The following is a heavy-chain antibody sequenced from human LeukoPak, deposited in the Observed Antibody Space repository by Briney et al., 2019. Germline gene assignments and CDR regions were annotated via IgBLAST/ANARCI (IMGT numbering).Heavy chain of an antibody. D-gene: IGHD6-6*01. CDR1: GGSISSGGYY. Sequence: SETLSLTCTVSGGSISSGGYYWSWIRQHPGTGLEWIGYIYYSGSTYYNPSLKSRVTISVDTSKNQFSLKLSSVTAADTAVYYCARSAPQLALVNYFDYRGQGTLVTVSS. CDR3: ARSAPQLALVNYFDY. CDR2: IYYSGST. J-gene: IGHJ4*02. V-gene: IGHV4-31*03.